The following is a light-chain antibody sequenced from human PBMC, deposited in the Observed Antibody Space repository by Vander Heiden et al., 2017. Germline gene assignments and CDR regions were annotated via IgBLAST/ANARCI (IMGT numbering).Light chain of an antibody. Sequence: QMTHSPSSVSVYVGDRVTITCRASQNINNWLAWYQQKPGKAPKVLIYGASSLQSGVPPRFSGSGSGTDFTLTITSLQPDDFATYYCLQYYTFPWTLGPGTQLQVK. V-gene: IGKV1-12*01. J-gene: IGKJ1*01. CDR2: GAS. CDR1: QNINNW. CDR3: LQYYTFPWT.